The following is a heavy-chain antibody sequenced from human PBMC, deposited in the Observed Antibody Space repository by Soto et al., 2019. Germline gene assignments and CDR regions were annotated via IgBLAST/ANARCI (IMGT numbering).Heavy chain of an antibody. J-gene: IGHJ3*02. D-gene: IGHD2-21*02. CDR3: ARQGHAYCGGDCYPYDAFDI. V-gene: IGHV5-51*01. Sequence: PGESLKISCKGSGYSFTSYWIGWVRQMPGKGLEWMGIIYPGDSDTRYSPSFQGQVTISADKSISTAYLQWSSLKASDTAMYYCARQGHAYCGGDCYPYDAFDIWGQGTRGT. CDR1: GYSFTSYW. CDR2: IYPGDSDT.